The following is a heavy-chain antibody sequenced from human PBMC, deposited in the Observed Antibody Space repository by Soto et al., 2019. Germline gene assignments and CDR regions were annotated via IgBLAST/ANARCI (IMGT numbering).Heavy chain of an antibody. CDR3: ARLYSSSWYVWRWNWFDP. D-gene: IGHD6-13*01. J-gene: IGHJ5*02. Sequence: ESGPTLVNPTQTLTLTCTFSGFSLSTSGVGVGWIRQPPGKALEWLALIYWDDDKRYSPSLKSRLTITKDTSKNQVVLTMTNMDPVDTATYYCARLYSSSWYVWRWNWFDPWGQGPLVTVSS. V-gene: IGHV2-5*02. CDR1: GFSLSTSGVG. CDR2: IYWDDDK.